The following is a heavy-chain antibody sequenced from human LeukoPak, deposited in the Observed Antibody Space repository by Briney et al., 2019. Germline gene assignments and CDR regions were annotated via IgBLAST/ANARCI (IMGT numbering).Heavy chain of an antibody. D-gene: IGHD5-24*01. CDR2: INPSGGST. Sequence: GASVKVSCKTSGYIFTTYYIHWVRQAPGQGLEWMGIINPSGGSTSYAQKFQGRVTMTRDTSTSTVYMELSSLRSEDTAVYYCARGGPGVDGYNYAFDIWGQGTRVTVSS. CDR1: GYIFTTYY. J-gene: IGHJ3*02. CDR3: ARGGPGVDGYNYAFDI. V-gene: IGHV1-46*01.